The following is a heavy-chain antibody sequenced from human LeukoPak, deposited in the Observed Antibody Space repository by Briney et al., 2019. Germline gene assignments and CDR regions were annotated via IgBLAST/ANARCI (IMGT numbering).Heavy chain of an antibody. CDR1: GFLFSSYG. CDR2: IWYDGSNK. D-gene: IGHD5-18*01. Sequence: SGGSLRLSCAASGFLFSSYGMHWVRQAPGKGLEWVAVIWYDGSNKYYADSVKGRFTISRDNSKNTLYLQMNSLRAEDTAVYYCAKELRGYSYSYKGDAFDIWGQGTMVTVSS. V-gene: IGHV3-33*06. J-gene: IGHJ3*02. CDR3: AKELRGYSYSYKGDAFDI.